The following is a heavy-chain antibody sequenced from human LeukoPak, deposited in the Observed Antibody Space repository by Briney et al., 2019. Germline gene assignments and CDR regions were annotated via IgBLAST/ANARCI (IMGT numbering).Heavy chain of an antibody. CDR3: ARQSSGWLQNLYYFDY. J-gene: IGHJ4*02. CDR2: IYYSGST. D-gene: IGHD6-19*01. Sequence: PAETLSLTCTVSGGSISSSSYYWGWIRQPPGKGLEWIGSIYYSGSTYYNPSLKSRVTISVDTSKNQFSLKLSSVTAADTAVYYCARQSSGWLQNLYYFDYWGQGTLVTVSS. V-gene: IGHV4-39*01. CDR1: GGSISSSSYY.